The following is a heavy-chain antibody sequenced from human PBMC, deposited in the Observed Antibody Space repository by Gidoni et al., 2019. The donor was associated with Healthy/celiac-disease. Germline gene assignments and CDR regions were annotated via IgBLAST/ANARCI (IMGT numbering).Heavy chain of an antibody. V-gene: IGHV3-48*01. CDR3: ARFSEYSSSSVLDY. CDR2: ISSSSSTI. J-gene: IGHJ4*02. Sequence: EVQLVESGGGLVQPGGSLSLSCAASGFPFRSYSMNWVRQAPGKGLGWVSYISSSSSTIYYADSVKGRFTISRDNAKNSLYLQMNSLRAEDTAVYYCARFSEYSSSSVLDYWGQGTLVTVSS. CDR1: GFPFRSYS. D-gene: IGHD6-6*01.